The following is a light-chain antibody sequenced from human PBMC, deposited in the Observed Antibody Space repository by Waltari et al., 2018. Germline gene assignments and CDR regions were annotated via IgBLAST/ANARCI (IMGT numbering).Light chain of an antibody. CDR2: GAS. Sequence: LVMTQSPATLSVSPGEKATLFCRASQRISSNLAWYLQTSGQAPRPLIYGASSRATGIPSMLIASVSATEFTLTISSLQSGDFAFYYCQHYNNLPPGRTFSQGTKVEIK. J-gene: IGKJ1*01. V-gene: IGKV3-15*01. CDR1: QRISSN. CDR3: QHYNNLPPGRT.